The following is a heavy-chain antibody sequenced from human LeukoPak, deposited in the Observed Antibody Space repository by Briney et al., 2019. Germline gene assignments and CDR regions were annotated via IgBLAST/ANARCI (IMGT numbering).Heavy chain of an antibody. CDR2: VSSSGSTI. D-gene: IGHD3-22*01. J-gene: IGHJ4*02. Sequence: GGSLGLSCAASGFTFSDYYMSWIRQAPGKGLEWVSYVSSSGSTIYYADSVKGRFTISRDNAKNSLYLQMNSLRAEDTAVYYCARDQGYYDSSGYYGGYFDYWGQGTLVTVSS. CDR3: ARDQGYYDSSGYYGGYFDY. V-gene: IGHV3-11*01. CDR1: GFTFSDYY.